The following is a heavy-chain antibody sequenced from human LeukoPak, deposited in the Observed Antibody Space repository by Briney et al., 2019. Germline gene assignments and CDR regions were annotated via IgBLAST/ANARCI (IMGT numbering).Heavy chain of an antibody. V-gene: IGHV3-7*03. Sequence: GGSLRLSCAVSGFTFSSHWMSWVRQAPGKGLERVANIKQDGSEKYYVDSVKGRFTISRDNAKNSLYLQMNSLRAEDMALYYCAKVDSSGYYFDYWGQGTLVTVSS. CDR2: IKQDGSEK. D-gene: IGHD3-22*01. CDR3: AKVDSSGYYFDY. CDR1: GFTFSSHW. J-gene: IGHJ4*02.